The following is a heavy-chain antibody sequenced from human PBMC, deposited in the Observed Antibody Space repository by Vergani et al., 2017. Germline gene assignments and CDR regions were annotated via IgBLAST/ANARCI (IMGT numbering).Heavy chain of an antibody. Sequence: QVQLQESGPGLVQPSETLSPPCTVSGGSISSYYWSWIRQPPGKGLEWIGYIYYSGSTNYNPSLKSRVTRSVDTSKNQFSLKLSSVTAADTAVYYGARLPLLWFGELSAFDYWGQGTLVTVSS. J-gene: IGHJ4*02. D-gene: IGHD3-10*01. V-gene: IGHV4-59*01. CDR3: ARLPLLWFGELSAFDY. CDR1: GGSISSYY. CDR2: IYYSGST.